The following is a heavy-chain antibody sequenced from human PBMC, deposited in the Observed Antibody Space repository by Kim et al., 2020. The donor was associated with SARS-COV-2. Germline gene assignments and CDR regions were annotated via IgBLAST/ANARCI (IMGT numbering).Heavy chain of an antibody. CDR1: GFTFSSYG. V-gene: IGHV3-30*18. Sequence: GGSLRLSCAASGFTFSSYGMHWVRQAPGKGLEWVAVISYDGSNKYYADSVKGRFTISRDNSKNTLYLQMNSLRAEDTAVYYCAKDARYYYDSRGHYYFDYWGQGTLVTVSS. CDR3: AKDARYYYDSRGHYYFDY. D-gene: IGHD3-22*01. CDR2: ISYDGSNK. J-gene: IGHJ4*02.